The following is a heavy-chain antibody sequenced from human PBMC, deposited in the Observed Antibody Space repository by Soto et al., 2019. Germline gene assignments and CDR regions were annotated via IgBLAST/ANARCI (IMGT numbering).Heavy chain of an antibody. CDR1: GGSFSGYY. J-gene: IGHJ4*02. CDR2: INHSGST. CDR3: ARGVVAAKNCDY. V-gene: IGHV4-34*01. Sequence: KPSETLSLTCAVYGGSFSGYYWSWIRQPPGKGLEWIGEINHSGSTNYNPSLKSRVTISVDTSKNQFSLKLSSVTAADTAVYYCARGVVAAKNCDYWCQGTLVTLSS. D-gene: IGHD2-15*01.